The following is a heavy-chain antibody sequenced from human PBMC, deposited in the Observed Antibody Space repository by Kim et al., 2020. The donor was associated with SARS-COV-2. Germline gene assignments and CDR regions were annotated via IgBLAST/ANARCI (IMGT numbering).Heavy chain of an antibody. J-gene: IGHJ6*04. Sequence: GGSLRLSCAASGFTFSSYWMHWVRQAPGKGLVWVSRINSDGSSTSYADSVKGRFTISRDNAKNTLYLQMNSLRAEDTAVYYCARVGSGRYYDYGMDVWGKGTTVTVSS. D-gene: IGHD3-10*01. CDR2: INSDGSST. V-gene: IGHV3-74*01. CDR1: GFTFSSYW. CDR3: ARVGSGRYYDYGMDV.